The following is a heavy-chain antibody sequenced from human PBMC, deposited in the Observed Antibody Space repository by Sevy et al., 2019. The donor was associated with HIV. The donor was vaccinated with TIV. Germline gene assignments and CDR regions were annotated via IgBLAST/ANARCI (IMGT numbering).Heavy chain of an antibody. CDR1: GFTFSSYS. V-gene: IGHV3-21*01. CDR2: ISSSSSYI. Sequence: GGSLRLSRAASGFTFSSYSMNWVRQAPGKGLEWVSSISSSSSYIYYADSVKGRFTISRDNAKNSLYLQMNSLRAEDTAVYYCARGLLWFGELINYFDYWGQGTLVTVSS. D-gene: IGHD3-10*01. J-gene: IGHJ4*02. CDR3: ARGLLWFGELINYFDY.